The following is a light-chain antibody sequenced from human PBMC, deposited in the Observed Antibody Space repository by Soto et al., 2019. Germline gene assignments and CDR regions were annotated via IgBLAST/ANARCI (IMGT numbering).Light chain of an antibody. CDR1: QSISSY. V-gene: IGKV1-39*01. Sequence: DIQMTQSPSSLSASVGDRVTITCRASQSISSYLNWYQQKPGKAPKLLIYAASSLQMGVPSRFSGSGFGTDFTLTISSLQREDFTTYYCQPSFLFGPGTKVDIK. CDR3: QPSFL. CDR2: AAS. J-gene: IGKJ3*01.